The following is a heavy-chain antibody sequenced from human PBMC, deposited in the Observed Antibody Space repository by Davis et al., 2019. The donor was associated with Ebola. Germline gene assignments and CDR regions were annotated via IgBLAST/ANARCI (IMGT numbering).Heavy chain of an antibody. D-gene: IGHD3-10*01. Sequence: PGGSLRLSCAASGFTFSSYWMSWVRQAPGKGLEWVSVIYNGGSTYYADSVKGRFTISRDNSKNTLYLQMNSLRAEDTAVYYCARDLRYYYGSGSYYYYGMDVWGQGTTVTVSS. CDR2: IYNGGST. V-gene: IGHV3-53*01. J-gene: IGHJ6*02. CDR1: GFTFSSYW. CDR3: ARDLRYYYGSGSYYYYGMDV.